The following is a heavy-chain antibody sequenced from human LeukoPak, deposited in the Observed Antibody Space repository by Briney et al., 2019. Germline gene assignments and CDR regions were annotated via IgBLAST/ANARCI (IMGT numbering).Heavy chain of an antibody. Sequence: ATLKVSCKASGYTFTGYNMHWVRQPPGQGLEWMGWINPNTGGTNYAQKFQGRVTMTRDTSSSTAYMELRRLRSDDTAVYYCARGGDSMYYDFWTGNYYGVDVWGQGTTVTVSS. J-gene: IGHJ6*02. CDR1: GYTFTGYN. V-gene: IGHV1-2*02. CDR2: INPNTGGT. CDR3: ARGGDSMYYDFWTGNYYGVDV. D-gene: IGHD3-3*01.